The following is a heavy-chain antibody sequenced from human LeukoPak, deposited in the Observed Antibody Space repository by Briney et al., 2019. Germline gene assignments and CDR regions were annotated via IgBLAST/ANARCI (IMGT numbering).Heavy chain of an antibody. CDR3: ARGEKAGTDY. CDR1: GYTFTSYG. Sequence: ASVKVSCKASGYTFTSYGISWVRQAPGQGLEWMGWISAYNGNTNYAQKFQGRVTITADESTSTAYMELSSLRSEDTAVYYCARGEKAGTDYWGQGTLVTVSS. D-gene: IGHD6-13*01. J-gene: IGHJ4*02. V-gene: IGHV1-18*01. CDR2: ISAYNGNT.